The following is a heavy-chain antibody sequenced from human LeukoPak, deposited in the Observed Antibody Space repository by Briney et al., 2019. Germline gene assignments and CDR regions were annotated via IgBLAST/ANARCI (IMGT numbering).Heavy chain of an antibody. Sequence: SETLSLTCTVSGGSISSGSYYWSWIRQPAGKGLEWIGRIYTSGSTNYNPSLKSRVTISVDTSKNQFSLKLSSVTAADTAVYYCAMSIAARFWYFDLWGRDTLVTVSS. J-gene: IGHJ2*01. CDR2: IYTSGST. V-gene: IGHV4-61*02. D-gene: IGHD6-6*01. CDR1: GGSISSGSYY. CDR3: AMSIAARFWYFDL.